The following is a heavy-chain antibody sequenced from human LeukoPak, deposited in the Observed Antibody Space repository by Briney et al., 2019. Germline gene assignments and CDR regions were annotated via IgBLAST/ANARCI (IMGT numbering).Heavy chain of an antibody. CDR1: GGSISSYY. V-gene: IGHV4-4*07. CDR2: IYTSGST. J-gene: IGHJ4*02. D-gene: IGHD1-26*01. CDR3: ARYSLSYPDY. Sequence: TSETLSLTCTVSGGSISSYYWSWIRQPAGKGLEWIGRIYTSGSTNYNPSLKSRVTISVDMSKNQFSLKLSSVTAADTAVYYCARYSLSYPDYWGQGTLVTVSS.